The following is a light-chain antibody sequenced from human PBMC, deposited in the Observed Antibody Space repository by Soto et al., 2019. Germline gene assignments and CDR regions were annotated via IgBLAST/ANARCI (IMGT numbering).Light chain of an antibody. J-gene: IGLJ1*01. CDR3: AAWDDSLSGYV. CDR1: SSNIGSNY. Sequence: QSVLTQPPSASGTPGQRVTISCSGSSSNIGSNYVYGYQQPPGTAPKLLIYRNNQRPSGVPDRFSGAKSGTSASLAISGLRSEDEADYYCAAWDDSLSGYVFGTGTKVTVL. CDR2: RNN. V-gene: IGLV1-47*01.